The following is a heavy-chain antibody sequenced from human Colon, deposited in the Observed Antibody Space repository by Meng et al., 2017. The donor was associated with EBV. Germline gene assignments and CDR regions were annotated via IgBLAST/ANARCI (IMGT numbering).Heavy chain of an antibody. Sequence: QVQLVQSGAEVEKPGASVKVSCQASGYTFTPHDINWVRQAPGQGLEWMGWMKPNSGKTGYAQKFRGRVTMTRNNSISTAYVELSSLSSEDTATYYCARARTGTYNYYFGLDVWGQGTTVTVS. CDR3: ARARTGTYNYYFGLDV. D-gene: IGHD1-26*01. CDR1: GYTFTPHD. CDR2: MKPNSGKT. J-gene: IGHJ6*02. V-gene: IGHV1-8*01.